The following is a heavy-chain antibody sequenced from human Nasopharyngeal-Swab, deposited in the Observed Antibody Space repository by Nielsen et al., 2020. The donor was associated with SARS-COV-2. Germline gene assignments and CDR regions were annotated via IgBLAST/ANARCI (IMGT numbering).Heavy chain of an antibody. CDR1: GFTFSSYG. J-gene: IGHJ4*02. CDR3: ARTETYYYGSGSYYPIDY. CDR2: ISYDGSNK. D-gene: IGHD3-10*01. V-gene: IGHV3-30*03. Sequence: SLKISCAASGFTFSSYGMHWVRQAPGKGLEWVAVISYDGSNKYYADSVKGRFTISRDNSKNTLYLQMNSLRAEDTAVYYCARTETYYYGSGSYYPIDYWGQGTLVTVSS.